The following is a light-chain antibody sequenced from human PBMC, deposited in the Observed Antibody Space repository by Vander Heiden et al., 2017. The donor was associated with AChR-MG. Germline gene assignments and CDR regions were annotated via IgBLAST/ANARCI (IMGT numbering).Light chain of an antibody. CDR2: AAS. Sequence: DIQLTQSPSSLSASVGDRVTITCRASQSVKISLNWYQQKPGKAPKLLIFAASRLQGGVPSRFSGSGSGTEFTLTISSLLREDFATYYCQQSFSNTKSFGQGTKLEMK. J-gene: IGKJ2*01. CDR1: QSVKIS. CDR3: QQSFSNTKS. V-gene: IGKV1-39*01.